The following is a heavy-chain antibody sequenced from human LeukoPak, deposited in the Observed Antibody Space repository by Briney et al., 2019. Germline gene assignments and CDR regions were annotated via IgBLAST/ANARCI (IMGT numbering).Heavy chain of an antibody. CDR1: GDSFSSGTYY. D-gene: IGHD4-17*01. CDR2: IFYSGST. V-gene: IGHV4-61*01. J-gene: IGHJ1*01. CDR3: AGGDYFRFQH. Sequence: SETLSLTCTVSGDSFSSGTYYWSWLRQPPGKGLEWIGYIFYSGSTNYNPSLKSRVTISVDTSKNQFSLKLSSVTAADTAFYFCAGGDYFRFQHWGQGTLVTVSS.